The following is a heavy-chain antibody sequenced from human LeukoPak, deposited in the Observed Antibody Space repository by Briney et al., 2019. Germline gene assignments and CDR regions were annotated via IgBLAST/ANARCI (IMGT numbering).Heavy chain of an antibody. V-gene: IGHV3-30-3*01. CDR2: ISYDGSNK. CDR3: ASLVVILDY. CDR1: GFTFSSYA. J-gene: IGHJ4*02. Sequence: GRSLRLSCAASGFTFSSYAMHWVRQAPGKGLEWVAVISYDGSNKYYADSVKGRFTISRDDSKNTLYLQMNSLRAEDTAVYYCASLVVILDYWGQGTLVTVSS. D-gene: IGHD3-22*01.